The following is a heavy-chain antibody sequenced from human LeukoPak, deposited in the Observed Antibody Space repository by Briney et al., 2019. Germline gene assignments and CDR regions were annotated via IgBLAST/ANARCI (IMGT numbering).Heavy chain of an antibody. J-gene: IGHJ4*02. V-gene: IGHV4-59*01. D-gene: IGHD6-19*01. Sequence: PSETLSLTCAVYGGSFSGYYWSWIRQPPGKGLEWIGYIYYSGSTNYNPSLYSRVTISVDTSKNQFSLILSSVTAADTAVYHCARATTTGWYADYWGRGTLVTVSS. CDR1: GGSFSGYY. CDR2: IYYSGST. CDR3: ARATTTGWYADY.